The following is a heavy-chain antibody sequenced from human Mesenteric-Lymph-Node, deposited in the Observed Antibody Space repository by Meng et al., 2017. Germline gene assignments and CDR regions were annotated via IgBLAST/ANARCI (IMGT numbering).Heavy chain of an antibody. CDR1: GGTFSSYA. Sequence: SVKVSCKASGGTFSSYAISWVRQAPGPGLEWMGGIIPIFGTANYAQKFQGRVTMTTDTSTSTAYMELRSLRSDETAVYYCARANLLVTMVRGGDWFDPWGQGTLVTVSS. D-gene: IGHD3-10*01. V-gene: IGHV1-69*05. CDR3: ARANLLVTMVRGGDWFDP. J-gene: IGHJ5*02. CDR2: IIPIFGTA.